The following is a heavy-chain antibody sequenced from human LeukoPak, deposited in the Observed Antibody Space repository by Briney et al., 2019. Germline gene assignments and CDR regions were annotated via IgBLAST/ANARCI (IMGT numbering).Heavy chain of an antibody. CDR3: ASLPMERLPHNGFDI. CDR2: ISYDGKNK. V-gene: IGHV3-30*03. Sequence: GGSLRLSCAASGFSFNTYGAHWIRQAPGKGLDWVAAISYDGKNKYYADSVKGRFTISRDTSKNTLDLQTNSLRVADTALYYCASLPMERLPHNGFDIWGQGTMVTVSS. J-gene: IGHJ3*02. D-gene: IGHD1-26*01. CDR1: GFSFNTYG.